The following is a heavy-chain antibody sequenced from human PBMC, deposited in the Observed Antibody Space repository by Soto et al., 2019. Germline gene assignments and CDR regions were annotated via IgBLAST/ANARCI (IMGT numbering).Heavy chain of an antibody. CDR2: TIPIIGTT. CDR3: AAGDSSDTGDH. V-gene: IGHV1-69*01. J-gene: IGHJ4*02. Sequence: QVQLVQSGAEVKKPGYSVKGSCKASGDTLSTHGISWVRQSPGQGLEWMGGTIPIIGTTDYAEKFQGRVTITADESTTTSYMELSSLRPDDTAVDYCAAGDSSDTGDHWGQATLVTVSS. CDR1: GDTLSTHG. D-gene: IGHD5-18*01.